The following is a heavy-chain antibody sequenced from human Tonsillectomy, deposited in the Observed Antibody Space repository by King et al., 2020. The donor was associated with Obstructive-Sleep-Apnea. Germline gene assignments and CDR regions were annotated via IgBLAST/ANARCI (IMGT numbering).Heavy chain of an antibody. J-gene: IGHJ6*02. CDR1: GDSISSYY. CDR3: ASLRGLYQVATYYYHAMDV. V-gene: IGHV4-59*01. CDR2: IHYSGRS. D-gene: IGHD2-2*01. Sequence: QLQESGPGLVKPSETLSLSCTVSGDSISSYYWSWIRQPPGKGLEWIGYIHYSGRSNYSPSLKSRVTISVDTSKNQFSLKLSSVTAADTAVYYCASLRGLYQVATYYYHAMDVWGQGTAVTVSS.